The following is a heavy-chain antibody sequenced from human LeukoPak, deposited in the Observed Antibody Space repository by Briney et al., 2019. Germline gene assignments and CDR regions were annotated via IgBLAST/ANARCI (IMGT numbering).Heavy chain of an antibody. CDR2: IRYDGSNK. CDR3: AGGYSSSWYGNDAFDI. V-gene: IGHV3-30*02. Sequence: SGGSLRLSCAASGFTFSSYGMHWVRQAPGKGLEWVAFIRYDGSNKYYADSVKGRFTISRDNSKNTLYLQMNSLRAEDTAVYYCAGGYSSSWYGNDAFDIWGQGTMVTVSS. D-gene: IGHD6-13*01. CDR1: GFTFSSYG. J-gene: IGHJ3*02.